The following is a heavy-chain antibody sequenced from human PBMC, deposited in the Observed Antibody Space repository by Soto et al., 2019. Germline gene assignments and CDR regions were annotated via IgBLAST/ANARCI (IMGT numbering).Heavy chain of an antibody. D-gene: IGHD3-16*02. V-gene: IGHV4-59*01. Sequence: SETLSLTCTVSGGSISSYYWSWIRQPPGKGLEWIGYIYYSGSTNYNPSLKSRVTISVDTSKNQFSLKLSSVTAADTAVYYCARGNQRLSSGGLMRQIDYWGQGTLVTVSS. CDR2: IYYSGST. CDR3: ARGNQRLSSGGLMRQIDY. J-gene: IGHJ4*02. CDR1: GGSISSYY.